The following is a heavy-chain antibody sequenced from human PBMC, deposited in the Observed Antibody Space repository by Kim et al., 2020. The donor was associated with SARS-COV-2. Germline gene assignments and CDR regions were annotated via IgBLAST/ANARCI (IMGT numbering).Heavy chain of an antibody. CDR3: ARSRNRDYYDSSGYYLLDY. CDR1: GGSISSYY. D-gene: IGHD3-22*01. J-gene: IGHJ4*02. CDR2: IYYSGST. V-gene: IGHV4-59*01. Sequence: SETLSLTCTVSGGSISSYYWSWIRQPPGKGLEWIGYIYYSGSTNYNPSLKSRVTISVDTSKNQFSLKLSSVTAADTAVYYCARSRNRDYYDSSGYYLLDYWGQGTLVTVSS.